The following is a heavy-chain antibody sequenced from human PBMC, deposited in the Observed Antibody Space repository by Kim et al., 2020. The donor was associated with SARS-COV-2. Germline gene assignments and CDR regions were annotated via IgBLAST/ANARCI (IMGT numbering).Heavy chain of an antibody. V-gene: IGHV3-48*02. D-gene: IGHD3-10*01. Sequence: GGSLRLSCAASGFIFSKYNMNWVRQAPGKGLEWISYITSYSNDIYYLDSVKGRFTISRDNARNSLYLQMNSLRDEDTAVYYCARETRGVGFDYWGQGALVTVSS. CDR1: GFIFSKYN. J-gene: IGHJ4*02. CDR3: ARETRGVGFDY. CDR2: ITSYSNDI.